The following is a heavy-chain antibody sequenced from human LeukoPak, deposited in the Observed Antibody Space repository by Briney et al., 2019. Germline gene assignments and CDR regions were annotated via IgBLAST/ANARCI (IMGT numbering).Heavy chain of an antibody. J-gene: IGHJ4*02. CDR2: IKQDGSDK. CDR1: GFTFSAYW. Sequence: GGSLRLSCAASGFTFSAYWMSWVRQAPGKGLEWVANIKQDGSDKYYADSVKGRFTISRDNSKNTLYLQMNSLRAEDTAVFYCAKTGVGYCTGGSCSAADYWGQGTLVTVSS. V-gene: IGHV3-7*03. D-gene: IGHD2-15*01. CDR3: AKTGVGYCTGGSCSAADY.